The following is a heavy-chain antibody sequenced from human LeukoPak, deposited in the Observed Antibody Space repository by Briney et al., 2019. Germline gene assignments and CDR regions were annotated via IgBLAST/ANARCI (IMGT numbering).Heavy chain of an antibody. CDR1: GFTSDDYA. D-gene: IGHD3-10*01. J-gene: IGHJ4*02. CDR2: ISWNSGSI. CDR3: AKDIAGSYHIRYYFDY. Sequence: PGGSLRLSCAASGFTSDDYAMHWVRQAPGKGLEWVSGISWNSGSIGYADSVKGRFTISRDNAKNSLYLQMNSLRAEDTALYYCAKDIAGSYHIRYYFDYWGQGTLVTVSS. V-gene: IGHV3-9*02.